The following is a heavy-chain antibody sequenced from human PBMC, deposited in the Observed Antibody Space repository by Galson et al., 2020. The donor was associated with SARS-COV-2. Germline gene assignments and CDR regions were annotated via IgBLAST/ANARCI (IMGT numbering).Heavy chain of an antibody. V-gene: IGHV3-30*04. Sequence: QAGGSLRLSCAASGFTFSSYAMHWVRQAPGKGLEWVAVISYDGSNKYYADSVKGRFTISRDNSKNTLYLQMNSLRAEDTAVYYCARGEDGYYAQDFDYWGQGTLVTVSS. J-gene: IGHJ4*02. CDR3: ARGEDGYYAQDFDY. CDR2: ISYDGSNK. D-gene: IGHD2-2*01. CDR1: GFTFSSYA.